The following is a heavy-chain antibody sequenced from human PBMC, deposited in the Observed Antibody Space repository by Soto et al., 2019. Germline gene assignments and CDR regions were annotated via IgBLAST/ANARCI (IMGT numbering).Heavy chain of an antibody. V-gene: IGHV1-69*04. Sequence: ASVKGSCKASGYTLTSYAMLWVRQAPGQGLEWMGRIIPILGIANYAQKFQGRVTITADKSTSTAYMELSSLRSEDTAVYYCARDVGGSWWEQRDWFYPWGQGTLVTVSS. CDR1: GYTLTSYA. J-gene: IGHJ5*02. CDR2: IIPILGIA. D-gene: IGHD3-16*01. CDR3: ARDVGGSWWEQRDWFYP.